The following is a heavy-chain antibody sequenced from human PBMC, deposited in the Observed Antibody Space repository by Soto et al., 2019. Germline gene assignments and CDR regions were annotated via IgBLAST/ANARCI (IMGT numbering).Heavy chain of an antibody. D-gene: IGHD3-16*01. CDR3: AGDPDTHYNDSHASSYP. V-gene: IGHV1-69*08. CDR2: IIPIIGII. J-gene: IGHJ5*02. Sequence: QVQLVQSGAEVKKPGSSVKVSCKASGGTFSTYTITWVRQAPGQGLEWMGRIIPIIGIINYAQKLQSRVTISAAKFTGTAYMELPVLRSDDTAIYYCAGDPDTHYNDSHASSYPWGQRAPVPVPS. CDR1: GGTFSTYT.